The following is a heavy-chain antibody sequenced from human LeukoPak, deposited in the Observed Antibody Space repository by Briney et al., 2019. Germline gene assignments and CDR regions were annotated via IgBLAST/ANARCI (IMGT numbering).Heavy chain of an antibody. V-gene: IGHV3-53*01. D-gene: IGHD3-16*01. CDR3: ARGLVRGSWETHYYYYGMDV. J-gene: IGHJ6*02. Sequence: GGSLRLSCAASGFTVSSNYMSWVRQAPGKGLEWVSVIYSGGSTYYADSVRGRFTISRDNSKNTLYLQINSLRAEDTAVYYCARGLVRGSWETHYYYYGMDVWGQGTTVTVSS. CDR1: GFTVSSNY. CDR2: IYSGGST.